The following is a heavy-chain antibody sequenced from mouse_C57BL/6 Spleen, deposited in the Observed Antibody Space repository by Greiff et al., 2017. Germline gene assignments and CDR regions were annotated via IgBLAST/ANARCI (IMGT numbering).Heavy chain of an antibody. CDR3: ARGAAQATSAWFAY. CDR1: GYTFTSYG. V-gene: IGHV1-69*01. J-gene: IGHJ3*01. CDR2: IDPSDSYT. Sequence: QVQLQQPGAELVMPGASVKLSCKASGYTFTSYGMHWVKQRTGQGLEWIGEIDPSDSYTNYNQKFKGKSTLTVDKSASTAYMQLSSLTSEDCAVSYCARGAAQATSAWFAYWGQGTLVTVSA. D-gene: IGHD3-2*02.